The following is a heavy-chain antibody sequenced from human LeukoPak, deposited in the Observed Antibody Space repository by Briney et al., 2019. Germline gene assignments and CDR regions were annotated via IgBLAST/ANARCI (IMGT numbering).Heavy chain of an antibody. D-gene: IGHD1-7*01. CDR2: MHSSGST. Sequence: SETLSLTCSVSGDSISDYYWSWIRQPPGKGLEWIGYMHSSGSTNYNPSLKSRVTISVDTSKNQFSLKLSSVTAADTALYYCTRDRGITGTTEFDPWGQGTLVIVSS. V-gene: IGHV4-59*01. J-gene: IGHJ5*02. CDR1: GDSISDYY. CDR3: TRDRGITGTTEFDP.